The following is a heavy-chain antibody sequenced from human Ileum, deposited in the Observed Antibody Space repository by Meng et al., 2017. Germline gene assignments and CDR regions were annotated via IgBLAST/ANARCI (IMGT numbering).Heavy chain of an antibody. CDR3: VRHGGKYFDS. D-gene: IGHD2-15*01. CDR2: IYLAGSP. CDR1: GGSISSSFY. J-gene: IGHJ4*02. V-gene: IGHV4-4*02. Sequence: QVTLQESGPGLGEPSGTLSLHCTVSGGSISSSFYWSWVRQSPGKGLEWIGQIYLAGSPNYNPSLESRVTISVDKSKNQFSLRLTSVTAADTAIFYCVRHGGKYFDSWGQGTLVTVSS.